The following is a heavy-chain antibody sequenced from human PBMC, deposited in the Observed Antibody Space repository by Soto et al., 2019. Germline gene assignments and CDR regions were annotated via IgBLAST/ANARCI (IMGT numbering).Heavy chain of an antibody. Sequence: EVQLLESGGGLVQPGGSLRLSCAASGFTFRSYAMSWVRQAPGRGLEGVSAFSGSGGRTYYADSVKGRFTISRDNSKNTLYLQMNSLRAEDTAVYYCATLPAAMSYYYYYGMDVWGQGTTVTVSS. J-gene: IGHJ6*02. CDR2: FSGSGGRT. CDR3: ATLPAAMSYYYYYGMDV. V-gene: IGHV3-23*01. CDR1: GFTFRSYA. D-gene: IGHD2-2*01.